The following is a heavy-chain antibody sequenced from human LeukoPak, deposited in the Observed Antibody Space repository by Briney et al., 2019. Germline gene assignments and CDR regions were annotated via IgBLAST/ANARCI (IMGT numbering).Heavy chain of an antibody. J-gene: IGHJ6*02. CDR3: ARDGVHYYDSSGYSLHYYYYGMDV. D-gene: IGHD3-22*01. CDR1: GFTFSDYY. V-gene: IGHV3-11*05. Sequence: GGSLRLSCAASGFTFSDYYMSWIRQAPGKGLEWVSYISSSSSYTNYADSVKGRFTISRDNAKNSLYLQMNSLRAEDTAVYYCARDGVHYYDSSGYSLHYYYYGMDVWGQGTTVTVSS. CDR2: ISSSSSYT.